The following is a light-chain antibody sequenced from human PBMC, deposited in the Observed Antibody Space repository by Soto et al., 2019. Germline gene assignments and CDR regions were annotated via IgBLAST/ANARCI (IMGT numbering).Light chain of an antibody. CDR3: ATWDSSLSGGV. V-gene: IGLV1-51*02. J-gene: IGLJ1*01. Sequence: QSVLTQPPSVSAAPGQRVTISCSGSSSNIENNYVSWYRQLPGTAPNLLIYEDNKRPSGIPDRFSGSKSGTSATLGITGLETGDEADYYCATWDSSLSGGVFGTGTKATV. CDR2: EDN. CDR1: SSNIENNY.